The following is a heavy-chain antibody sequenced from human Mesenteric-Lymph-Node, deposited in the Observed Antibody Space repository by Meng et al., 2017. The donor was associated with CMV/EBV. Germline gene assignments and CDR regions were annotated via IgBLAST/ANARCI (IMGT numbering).Heavy chain of an antibody. Sequence: GESLKISCAASGFTFSSYSMKWVRQAPGKGLEWVSYISSSSSTIYYADSVKGRFTISRDNAKNSLYLQMNSLRAEDTAVYYCARGAYAIVVVSAAMEYFQHWGRAPWSPSPQ. CDR3: ARGAYAIVVVSAAMEYFQH. J-gene: IGHJ1*01. V-gene: IGHV3-48*04. CDR2: ISSSSSTI. CDR1: GFTFSSYS. D-gene: IGHD2-2*01.